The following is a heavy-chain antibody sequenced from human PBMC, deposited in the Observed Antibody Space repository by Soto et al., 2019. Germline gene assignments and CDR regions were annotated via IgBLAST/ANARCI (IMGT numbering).Heavy chain of an antibody. CDR2: ISSRSSYI. V-gene: IGHV3-21*01. CDR3: ARDIFSAAFDI. J-gene: IGHJ3*02. Sequence: SGRRIRKRQAPGKEQEKVSSISSRSSYIYYADSVKGRFTISRANAKNSLYLQMNSLRAEDTAVYYCARDIFSAAFDIWGQGTMVTVSS. D-gene: IGHD2-15*01. CDR1: SGR.